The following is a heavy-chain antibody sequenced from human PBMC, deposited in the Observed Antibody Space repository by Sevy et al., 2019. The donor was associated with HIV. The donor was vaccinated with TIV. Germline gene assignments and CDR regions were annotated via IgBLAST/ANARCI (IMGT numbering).Heavy chain of an antibody. D-gene: IGHD1-26*01. J-gene: IGHJ4*02. Sequence: GGSLRLSCAASGFTFSNYWMHWVRQAPGKGLVWVSRINSDGSSTNYADSVKGRFTISRENAKNTLYLQMNSLRAEDTAVYYCASEDGSYYYFDNWGQGTLVTVSS. CDR3: ASEDGSYYYFDN. CDR2: INSDGSST. CDR1: GFTFSNYW. V-gene: IGHV3-74*01.